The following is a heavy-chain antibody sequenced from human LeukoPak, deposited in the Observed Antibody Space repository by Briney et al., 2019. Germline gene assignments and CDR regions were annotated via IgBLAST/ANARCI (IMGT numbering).Heavy chain of an antibody. CDR1: GFTFSDYA. CDR2: IGGSGGST. Sequence: GASLRLSCAASGFTFSDYAMSWVRQAPGKGLEWISVIGGSGGSTYYADSVKGRFTTSRDNSKNTLHLQMNSLRVEDTAVYYCAKDRYCSGASCHVTDFDYWGQGTLVTVSS. V-gene: IGHV3-23*01. J-gene: IGHJ4*02. D-gene: IGHD2-15*01. CDR3: AKDRYCSGASCHVTDFDY.